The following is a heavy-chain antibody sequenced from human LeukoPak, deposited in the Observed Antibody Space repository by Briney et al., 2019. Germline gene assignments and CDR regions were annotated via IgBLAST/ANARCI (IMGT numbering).Heavy chain of an antibody. CDR2: INSNSGGT. J-gene: IGHJ6*03. V-gene: IGHV1-2*02. CDR3: ARGVTARGFYYYMDI. Sequence: ASVKVSCKASGYTFSGYYMHWVRQAPGQGLEWMGWINSNSGGTNYAQKFQGRVTMTRDTSISTAYMELSRLRSDDTAVYSCARGVTARGFYYYMDIWGRGTTVTISS. CDR1: GYTFSGYY. D-gene: IGHD2-21*02.